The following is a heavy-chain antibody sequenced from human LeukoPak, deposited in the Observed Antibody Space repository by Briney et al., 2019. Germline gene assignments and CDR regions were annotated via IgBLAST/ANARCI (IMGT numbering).Heavy chain of an antibody. D-gene: IGHD3-22*01. CDR3: ARDGYYYDSSGYYYTYYFDY. V-gene: IGHV3-21*01. J-gene: IGHJ4*02. CDR2: ISSSSSYI. Sequence: SGGSLRLSCAASGFTFSSYSMNWVRQAPGKGLEWVSSISSSSSYIYYADSVKSRFTISRDNAKNSLYLQMNSLRAEDTAVYYCARDGYYYDSSGYYYTYYFDYWGQGTLVTVSS. CDR1: GFTFSSYS.